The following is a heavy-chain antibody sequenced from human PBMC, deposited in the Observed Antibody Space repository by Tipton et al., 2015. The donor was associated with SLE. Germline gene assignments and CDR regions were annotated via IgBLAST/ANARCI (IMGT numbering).Heavy chain of an antibody. D-gene: IGHD2-2*01. J-gene: IGHJ3*02. V-gene: IGHV4-34*01. CDR2: INHSGST. CDR1: GGSFSGYY. CDR3: ASPEGGYCSSTSCYAFDI. Sequence: LRLSCAVYGGSFSGYYWSWIRQPPGKGLEWIGEINHSGSTNYNPSLKSRVTISVDTPKNQFSLKLSSVTAADTAVYYCASPEGGYCSSTSCYAFDIWGQGTMVTVSS.